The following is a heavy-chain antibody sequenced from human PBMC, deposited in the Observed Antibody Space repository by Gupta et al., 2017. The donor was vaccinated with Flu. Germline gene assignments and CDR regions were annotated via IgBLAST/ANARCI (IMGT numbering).Heavy chain of an antibody. CDR2: FQYTGST. CDR3: ARSESGNDSGDY. V-gene: IGHV4-59*08. D-gene: IGHD5-12*01. Sequence: QVQLQESGPGLVKPSETLFLTCTVSGGSLSNYHWSWIRQPPGKGLEWIAYFQYTGSTTYSPSLESRVTISVDASENQFSLKWTSVTAADTAVYYCARSESGNDSGDYWGQGALVTVSS. J-gene: IGHJ4*02. CDR1: GGSLSNYH.